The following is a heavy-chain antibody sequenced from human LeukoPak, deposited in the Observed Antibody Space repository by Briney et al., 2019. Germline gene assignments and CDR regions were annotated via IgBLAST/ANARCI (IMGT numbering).Heavy chain of an antibody. CDR2: ISSSSSTI. CDR1: GFTFSSYS. J-gene: IGHJ4*02. CDR3: ASDLSVAYCGGDCYSFLDY. V-gene: IGHV3-48*01. D-gene: IGHD2-21*01. Sequence: GGSLRLSCAASGFTFSSYSMNWVRQAPRKGLECVSYISSSSSTIYYADSVKGRFTISRDNSKNSLYLQIHSLRAEDTPVYYCASDLSVAYCGGDCYSFLDYWGQGTLVTVSS.